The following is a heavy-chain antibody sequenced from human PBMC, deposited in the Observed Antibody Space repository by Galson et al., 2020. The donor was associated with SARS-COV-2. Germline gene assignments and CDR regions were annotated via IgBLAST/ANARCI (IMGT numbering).Heavy chain of an antibody. CDR1: GYIFPDYY. D-gene: IGHD7-27*01. Sequence: ASVKVSCKISGYIFPDYYMHWARRAPGQGLEWLRRSNPRNGDTNYAQKFQGRVTMTRDRSINTAYMELSSLTSDDTAVYYCARFWDTATGVGDNWGQGTLVSVAS. CDR2: SNPRNGDT. CDR3: ARFWDTATGVGDN. J-gene: IGHJ4*02. V-gene: IGHV1-2*06.